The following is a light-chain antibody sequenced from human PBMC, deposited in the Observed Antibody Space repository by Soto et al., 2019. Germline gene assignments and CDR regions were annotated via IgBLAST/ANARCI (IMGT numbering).Light chain of an antibody. CDR3: SSYTSSSPDV. V-gene: IGLV2-14*01. CDR2: EVS. J-gene: IGLJ1*01. Sequence: QSVLTQPASVSGSPGQSITISCTGTSSDVGGYNYVPWYQQHPGKAPKLMIYEVSNRPSGVSNRFSGSKSGNTASLTISGLQAEDEADYYCSSYTSSSPDVFGTGTKLTVL. CDR1: SSDVGGYNY.